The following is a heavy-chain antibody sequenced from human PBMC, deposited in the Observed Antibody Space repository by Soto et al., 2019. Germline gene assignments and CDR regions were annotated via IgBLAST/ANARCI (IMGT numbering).Heavy chain of an antibody. CDR3: ARLDILTGYYDNWFDY. V-gene: IGHV4-59*08. J-gene: IGHJ5*01. CDR1: GGSISSYY. Sequence: PSETLSLTCTVSGGSISSYYWSWIRQPPGKGLERIGYIYYSGSTNYNPSLKSRVTISVDTSKNQFSLKLSSVTAADTAVYYCARLDILTGYYDNWFDYWGQGTLVTVSS. D-gene: IGHD3-9*01. CDR2: IYYSGST.